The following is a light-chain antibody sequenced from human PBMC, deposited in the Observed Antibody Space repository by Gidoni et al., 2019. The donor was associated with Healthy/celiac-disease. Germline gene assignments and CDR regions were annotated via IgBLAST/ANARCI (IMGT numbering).Light chain of an antibody. CDR3: QQRSNWPPFA. J-gene: IGKJ5*01. CDR1: QSVSSY. CDR2: DAS. V-gene: IGKV3-11*01. Sequence: EMVLTQSPATLSLSPGERATLSGRASQSVSSYLAWYQQKPGQAPRLLIYDASNRATGIPARFIGSGSVTDFTLTISSLEPEDFAVYYCQQRSNWPPFAFGQGTRLEIK.